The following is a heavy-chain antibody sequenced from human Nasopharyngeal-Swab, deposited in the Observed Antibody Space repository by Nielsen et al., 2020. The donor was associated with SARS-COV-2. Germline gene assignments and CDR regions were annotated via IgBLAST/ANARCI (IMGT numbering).Heavy chain of an antibody. V-gene: IGHV3-23*01. CDR3: AKCPYYSSGWPDY. CDR1: GFTFSSYA. CDR2: ISGSGGST. D-gene: IGHD6-19*01. Sequence: GESLKISCAASGFTFSSYAMSWVRQAPGKGLEWVSAISGSGGSTYYADSVKGRFTISRDNSKNTLYLQMNSLRAEDTAVYYCAKCPYYSSGWPDYWGQGTLVTVSS. J-gene: IGHJ4*02.